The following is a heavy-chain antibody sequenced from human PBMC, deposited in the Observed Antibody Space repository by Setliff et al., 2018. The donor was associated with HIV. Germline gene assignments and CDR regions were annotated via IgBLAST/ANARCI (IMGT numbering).Heavy chain of an antibody. J-gene: IGHJ6*03. CDR1: GYTFTSYG. CDR3: ARWVPYCTSTDCHRWLYYYMDV. V-gene: IGHV1-18*01. CDR2: ISAYNGNT. D-gene: IGHD2-2*01. Sequence: ASVKVSCKASGYTFTSYGISWVRQAPGQGLEWMGWISAYNGNTNYAQKLQGRVTMTTDTSTSTAYMELRSRRSDDTAVYYCARWVPYCTSTDCHRWLYYYMDVWGKGTTVTVSS.